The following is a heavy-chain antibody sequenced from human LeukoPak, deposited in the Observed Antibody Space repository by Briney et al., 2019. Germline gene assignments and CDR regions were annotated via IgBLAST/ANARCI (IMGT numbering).Heavy chain of an antibody. D-gene: IGHD5-24*01. CDR2: IYYSGST. Sequence: PSETLSLTCTVSGGSIGSSSYYWGWIRQPPGKGLEWIGSIYYSGSTYYNPSLKSRVTISVDTSKNQFSLKLSSVTAADTAVYYCARSEMAGYYMDVWGKGTAVTISS. CDR1: GGSIGSSSYY. J-gene: IGHJ6*03. V-gene: IGHV4-39*07. CDR3: ARSEMAGYYMDV.